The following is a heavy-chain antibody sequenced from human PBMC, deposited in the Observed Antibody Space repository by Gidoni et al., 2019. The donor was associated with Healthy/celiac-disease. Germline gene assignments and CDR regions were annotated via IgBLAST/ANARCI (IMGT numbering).Heavy chain of an antibody. D-gene: IGHD3-10*01. CDR2: INHSGST. CDR3: ARGSPTMVRGADYYYYGMDV. J-gene: IGHJ6*02. V-gene: IGHV4-34*01. CDR1: GGSFSGYY. Sequence: QVQLQQWGAGLLKPSETLSLTCAVYGGSFSGYYWSWIRQPPGKGLEWIGEINHSGSTNYNPSLKSRVTISVDTSKNQFSLKLSSVTAADTAVYYCARGSPTMVRGADYYYYGMDVWGQGTTVTVSS.